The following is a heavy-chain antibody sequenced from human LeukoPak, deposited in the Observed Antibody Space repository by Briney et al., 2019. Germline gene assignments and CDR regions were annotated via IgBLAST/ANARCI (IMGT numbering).Heavy chain of an antibody. D-gene: IGHD3-10*02. CDR1: GGSISSSSFY. CDR3: AELGITMIGGV. J-gene: IGHJ6*04. Sequence: SETLSLTCSVSGGSISSSSFYWGWIRQPPGKGLEWIGSISYSGTTYYKPSLRSRLTISVDTSKNHLSLNLTSVTAADTAVYYCAELGITMIGGVWGKGTTVTISS. CDR2: ISYSGTT. V-gene: IGHV4-39*02.